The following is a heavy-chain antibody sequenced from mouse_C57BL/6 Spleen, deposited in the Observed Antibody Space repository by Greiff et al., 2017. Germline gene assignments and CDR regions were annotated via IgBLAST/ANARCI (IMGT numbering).Heavy chain of an antibody. CDR2: INYDGSST. V-gene: IGHV5-16*01. D-gene: IGHD3-3*01. CDR3: ARGLDNYAMDY. J-gene: IGHJ4*01. CDR1: GFTFSDYY. Sequence: EVKLMESEGGLVQPGSSMKLSCTASGFTFSDYYMAWVRQVPEKGLEWVANINYDGSSTYYLDSLKSRFIISRDNAKNILYLQMSSLKSEDTATYYCARGLDNYAMDYWGQGTSVTVSS.